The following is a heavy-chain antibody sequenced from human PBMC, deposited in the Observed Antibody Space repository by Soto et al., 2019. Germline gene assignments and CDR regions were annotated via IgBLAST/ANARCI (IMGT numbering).Heavy chain of an antibody. V-gene: IGHV3-23*01. J-gene: IGHJ4*02. CDR1: GFTFSSYA. Sequence: EVQLLESGGGLAQPGGSLRLACAASGFTFSSYAMNWVRQAPGKGLEWVSSISDSGGSTYYADSVKGRFTISRDNSKNTLYLQMNSQRAEDTAVYYCAKGGSYYDWVQGPLVTVSS. CDR3: AKGGSYYD. D-gene: IGHD1-26*01. CDR2: ISDSGGST.